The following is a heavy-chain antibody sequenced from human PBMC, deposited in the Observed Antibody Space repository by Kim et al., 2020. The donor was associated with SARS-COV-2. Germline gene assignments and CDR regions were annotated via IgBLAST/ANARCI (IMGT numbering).Heavy chain of an antibody. J-gene: IGHJ4*02. CDR1: GGSISSGGYY. V-gene: IGHV4-31*03. CDR3: ARVKLSYGERDY. D-gene: IGHD4-17*01. CDR2: IYYSGST. Sequence: SETLSLTCTVSGGSISSGGYYWSWIRQHPGKGLEWIGYIYYSGSTYYNPSLKSRVTISVDTSKNQFSLKLSSVTAADTAVYYCARVKLSYGERDYWGQGTLVTVSS.